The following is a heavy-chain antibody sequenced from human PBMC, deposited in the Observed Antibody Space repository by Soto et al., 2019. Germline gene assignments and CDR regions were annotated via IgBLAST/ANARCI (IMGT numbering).Heavy chain of an antibody. CDR3: ARALYDYDILTGYSEFDY. CDR2: INPNSGGT. V-gene: IGHV1-2*02. CDR1: GYTFTGYY. J-gene: IGHJ4*02. D-gene: IGHD3-9*01. Sequence: ASVKVSCKASGYTFTGYYMHWVRQAPGQGLEWMGWINPNSGGTNYAQKFQGRVTMTRDTSISTAYMELSRLRSDDTAVYYCARALYDYDILTGYSEFDYWGQGTLVTVSS.